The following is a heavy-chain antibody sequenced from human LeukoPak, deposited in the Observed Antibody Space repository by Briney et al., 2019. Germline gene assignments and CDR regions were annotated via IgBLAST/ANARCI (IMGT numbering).Heavy chain of an antibody. J-gene: IGHJ4*02. CDR1: GGSISSYY. CDR3: ARALRGYSYGPFDY. D-gene: IGHD5-18*01. Sequence: SETLSLTCTVSGGSISSYYWSWIRQPPGKGLEWIGYIYNSGSTNYNPSLKSRVTILVDTSKNQYSLKLSSVTAADTAVYYCARALRGYSYGPFDYWGQGTLVTVSS. CDR2: IYNSGST. V-gene: IGHV4-59*01.